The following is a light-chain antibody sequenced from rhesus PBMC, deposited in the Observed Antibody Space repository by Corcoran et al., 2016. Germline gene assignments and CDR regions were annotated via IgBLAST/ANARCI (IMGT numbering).Light chain of an antibody. Sequence: DIQMTQSPSSLSASVGDKVTITCHARQGISSWLAWYQQKPGKAPKPLIYASSRLQSGVPSRFSGRGSGTDYTRTISSLQPEDFATYYCQQYDDLPYSFGQGTKVEIK. CDR1: QGISSW. J-gene: IGKJ2*01. CDR2: ASS. V-gene: IGKV1-19*01. CDR3: QQYDDLPYS.